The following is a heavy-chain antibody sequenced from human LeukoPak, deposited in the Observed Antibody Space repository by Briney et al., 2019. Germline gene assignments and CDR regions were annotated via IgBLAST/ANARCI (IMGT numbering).Heavy chain of an antibody. J-gene: IGHJ4*02. CDR1: GGTFSSYT. D-gene: IGHD5-24*01. V-gene: IGHV1-69*08. CDR2: IIPILGTA. CDR3: ARGEMATIPDY. Sequence: ASVKVSCKASGGTFSSYTISWVRQAPGQGLEWMGRIIPILGTANYAQKFQGRVTITADKSTSTAYMELSSLRSEDTAVYYCARGEMATIPDYWGQGTLVTVSS.